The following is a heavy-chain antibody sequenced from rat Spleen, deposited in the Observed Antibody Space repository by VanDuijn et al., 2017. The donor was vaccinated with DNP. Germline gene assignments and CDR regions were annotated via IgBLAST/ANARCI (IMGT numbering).Heavy chain of an antibody. CDR3: ARPDF. V-gene: IGHV5-29*01. CDR2: ISYDGSST. J-gene: IGHJ2*01. CDR1: GLSLTSNS. Sequence: VQLKESGPGLVQPSQTLSLTCTVSGLSLTSNSVHWVRQPPGKGLEWVATISYDGSSTYYRDSVKGRFTMYRDNVKSTLYLQMDSLRSEDTATYYCARPDFWGQGVMVTVSS.